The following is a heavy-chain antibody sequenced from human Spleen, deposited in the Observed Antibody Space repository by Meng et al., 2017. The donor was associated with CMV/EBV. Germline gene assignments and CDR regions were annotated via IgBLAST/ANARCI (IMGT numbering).Heavy chain of an antibody. CDR3: ATSTSCYTGPPCMDV. CDR2: ISGSGGGT. J-gene: IGHJ6*02. Sequence: GESLKISCAASGFTFSNYAMSWVRLAPGKGLEWVSPISGSGGGTYTTDSVKGRFTISRDNSKNTLYLQMNSLRAEDTAVYYCATSTSCYTGPPCMDVWGQGTTVTVSS. CDR1: GFTFSNYA. V-gene: IGHV3-23*01. D-gene: IGHD2-2*02.